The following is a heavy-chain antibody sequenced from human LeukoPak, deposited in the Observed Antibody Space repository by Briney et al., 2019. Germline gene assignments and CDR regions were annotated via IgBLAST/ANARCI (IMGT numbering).Heavy chain of an antibody. V-gene: IGHV4-34*01. J-gene: IGHJ3*02. CDR3: GNAPVVGGAFDI. CDR1: GWSFGGYD. Sequence: SETLSLTCAVYGWSFGGYDWHWIRQPPGKGLEWVGDINRSGSTIYNASLESRVTISVNASEKQFPLKLSSVTAADAAAFYCGNAPVVGGAFDIWGQGTMVTVSS. D-gene: IGHD2-2*01. CDR2: INRSGST.